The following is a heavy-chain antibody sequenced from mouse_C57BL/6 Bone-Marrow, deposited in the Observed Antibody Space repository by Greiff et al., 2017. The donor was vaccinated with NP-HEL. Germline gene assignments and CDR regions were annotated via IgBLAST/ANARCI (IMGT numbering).Heavy chain of an antibody. CDR3: ARRSYYSNWDFDV. CDR1: GYTFTSYW. Sequence: QVQLKQPGAELVKPGASVKLSCKASGYTFTSYWMHWVKQRPGQGLEWIGMIHPNSGSTNYNEKFKSKATLTVDKSSSTAYMQLSSLTSEDSAVYYCARRSYYSNWDFDVWGTGTTVTVSS. D-gene: IGHD2-12*01. J-gene: IGHJ1*03. V-gene: IGHV1-64*01. CDR2: IHPNSGST.